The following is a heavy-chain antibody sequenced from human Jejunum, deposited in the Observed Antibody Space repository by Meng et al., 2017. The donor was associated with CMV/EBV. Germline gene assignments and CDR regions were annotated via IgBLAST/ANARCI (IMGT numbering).Heavy chain of an antibody. Sequence: FPFSRYGMAWVRQAPGKGLEWVAVIPYDGSNKYYADSVKGRFTIYRDNTKNTLDLQMNSLRAEDTAVYYCARDRCSSTSCYISYWGQGTRVTVSS. V-gene: IGHV3-30*19. D-gene: IGHD2-2*02. CDR2: IPYDGSNK. CDR3: ARDRCSSTSCYISY. J-gene: IGHJ4*02. CDR1: FPFSRYG.